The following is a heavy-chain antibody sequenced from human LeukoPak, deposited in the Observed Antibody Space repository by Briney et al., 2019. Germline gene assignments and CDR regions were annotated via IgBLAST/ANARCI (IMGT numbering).Heavy chain of an antibody. Sequence: ASVKVSCKASGYTFTSYGISWVRQAPGQGLEWMGRIIPILGIANYAQKFQGRVTITADKSTSTAYMELSSLRSEDTAVYYCARESDIVVVPAAIYAFDIWGQGTMVTVSS. CDR3: ARESDIVVVPAAIYAFDI. CDR1: GYTFTSYG. CDR2: IIPILGIA. V-gene: IGHV1-69*04. D-gene: IGHD2-2*01. J-gene: IGHJ3*02.